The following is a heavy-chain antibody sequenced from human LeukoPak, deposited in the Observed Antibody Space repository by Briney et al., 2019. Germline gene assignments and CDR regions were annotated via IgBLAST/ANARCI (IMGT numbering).Heavy chain of an antibody. V-gene: IGHV3-73*01. CDR3: ARGHDYGINELDY. CDR2: IRSKANHYAT. D-gene: IGHD4-17*01. Sequence: SGGSLRLSCAASGFTFSGSAMHWVRQASGKGLEWVGRIRSKANHYATAYAASVKGRFTVSRDDSKNTAYLQMNSLKTEDTAVYYCARGHDYGINELDYWGQGTLVTVSS. CDR1: GFTFSGSA. J-gene: IGHJ4*02.